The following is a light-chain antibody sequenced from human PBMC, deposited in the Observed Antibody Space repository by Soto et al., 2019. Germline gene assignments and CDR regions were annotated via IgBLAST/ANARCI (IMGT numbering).Light chain of an antibody. CDR1: QSISRW. CDR3: QQYNSYPLT. CDR2: DAS. Sequence: DIQMTQSPSTLSASVGDRVTITCRARQSISRWLAWYQQKPGKAPKLLIYDASILESGVPSRFSGSGSGTEFTLTISSLQPDDFATYYCQQYNSYPLTFGGGTKVDIK. V-gene: IGKV1-5*01. J-gene: IGKJ4*01.